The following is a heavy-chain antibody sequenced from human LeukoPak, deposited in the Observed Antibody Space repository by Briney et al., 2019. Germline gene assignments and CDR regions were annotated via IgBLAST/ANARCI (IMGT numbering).Heavy chain of an antibody. Sequence: ASVKVSCKASGYTFTGYYMHWVRQAPGQGLEWMGWINPNSGGTNYAQKFQGRVTMTRDTSISTAYMELSRPRSDDTAVYYCARVSTGYSSSWYDYWGQGTLVTVSS. CDR1: GYTFTGYY. CDR2: INPNSGGT. J-gene: IGHJ4*02. D-gene: IGHD6-13*01. V-gene: IGHV1-2*02. CDR3: ARVSTGYSSSWYDY.